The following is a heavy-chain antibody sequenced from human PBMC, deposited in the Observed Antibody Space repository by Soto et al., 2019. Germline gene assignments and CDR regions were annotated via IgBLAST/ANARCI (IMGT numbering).Heavy chain of an antibody. D-gene: IGHD3-9*01. CDR2: IYSGGST. CDR3: ARDRYFDQDYYYYGMDV. V-gene: IGHV3-66*01. CDR1: GFTVSSNY. J-gene: IGHJ6*02. Sequence: EVQLVESGGGLVQPGGSLRLSCAASGFTVSSNYMSWVRQAPGKGLEWVSVIYSGGSTYYADSVKGRFTISRDNSKNTLYLQMNSLRAEDTAVYYGARDRYFDQDYYYYGMDVWGQGTTVTVSS.